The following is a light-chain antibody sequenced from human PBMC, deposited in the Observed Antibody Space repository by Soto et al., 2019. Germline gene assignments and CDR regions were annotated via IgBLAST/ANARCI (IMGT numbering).Light chain of an antibody. Sequence: QSVLTQPASVSGSPGQSITISCTGSSSDVGAYNFVSWFQQHPDKAPKLMIYQVTDRPSGVSNRFSGSKSGNTASLTISGLQTEDEADYYCSSFTTTNTWVFGGGTKVTVL. CDR1: SSDVGAYNF. CDR3: SSFTTTNTWV. J-gene: IGLJ3*02. V-gene: IGLV2-14*01. CDR2: QVT.